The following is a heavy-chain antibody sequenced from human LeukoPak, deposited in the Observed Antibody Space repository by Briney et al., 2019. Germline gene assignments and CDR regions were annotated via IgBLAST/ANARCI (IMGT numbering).Heavy chain of an antibody. J-gene: IGHJ3*02. CDR3: ARADIMITFGGVIVKGAFDI. V-gene: IGHV1-69*06. CDR1: GGTFSSYA. D-gene: IGHD3-16*02. Sequence: ASVKVSCKASGGTFSSYAISWVRQAPGQGLEWMGGIIPIFGTANYAQKFQGRVTITADKSTSTAYMELSSLRSEDMAVYYCARADIMITFGGVIVKGAFDIWGQGTMVTVSS. CDR2: IIPIFGTA.